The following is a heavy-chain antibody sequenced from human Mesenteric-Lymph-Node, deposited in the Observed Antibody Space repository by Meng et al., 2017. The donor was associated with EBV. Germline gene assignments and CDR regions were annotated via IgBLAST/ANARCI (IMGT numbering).Heavy chain of an antibody. CDR1: GYTFTNYY. Sequence: QVQLVQSGAEVKKPGASVKVSCKASGYTFTNYYMHWVRQAPGQGLEYMGIINPSAGSTTYAQKFQGRVTFTSDTSTSTVYMELSSLRSEDTAIYYCARRGFNWYFDLWGRGTLVTVSS. D-gene: IGHD3-3*01. J-gene: IGHJ2*01. V-gene: IGHV1-46*01. CDR2: INPSAGST. CDR3: ARRGFNWYFDL.